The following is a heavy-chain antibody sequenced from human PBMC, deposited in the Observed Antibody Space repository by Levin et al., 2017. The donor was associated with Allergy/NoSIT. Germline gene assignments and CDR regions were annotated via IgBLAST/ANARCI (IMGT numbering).Heavy chain of an antibody. CDR1: GFTFSSYW. CDR3: ARGLPYFDL. CDR2: IKDDGSEK. D-gene: IGHD5/OR15-5a*01. V-gene: IGHV3-7*01. J-gene: IGHJ2*01. Sequence: PGGSLRLSCAASGFTFSSYWMSWVRQAPGKGLEWVANIKDDGSEKKYVDSVKGRITISRDNAKNSLYLQMNRLRAEETAVYYCARGLPYFDLWGRGTLVTVSS.